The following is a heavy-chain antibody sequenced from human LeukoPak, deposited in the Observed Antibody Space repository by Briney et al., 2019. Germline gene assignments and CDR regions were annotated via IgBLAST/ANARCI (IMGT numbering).Heavy chain of an antibody. CDR3: ANFERTVAGPYNWFDP. CDR1: GFTFSTYL. CDR2: IYQDGREK. D-gene: IGHD6-19*01. J-gene: IGHJ5*02. V-gene: IGHV3-7*03. Sequence: PGGSLRLSCVASGFTFSTYLMTWVRQAPGKGLEWVANIYQDGREKYYVDSVKGRFTISRDNAKNSLYLQMNSLRAEDTAVYYCANFERTVAGPYNWFDPWGQGTLVTVSS.